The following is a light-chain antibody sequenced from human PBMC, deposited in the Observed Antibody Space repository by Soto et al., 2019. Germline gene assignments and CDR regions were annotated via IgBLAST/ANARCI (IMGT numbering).Light chain of an antibody. Sequence: DIQMTHSPSSLSASVGDRVIITCLASQSISNHLNWYQQKPGKAPKLLIYDASSLESGVPSRFSGSGSGTEFTLTISSLQPDDFATYYCQQYNSYTGKFGQGTKGDIK. CDR3: QQYNSYTGK. CDR1: QSISNH. V-gene: IGKV1-5*01. J-gene: IGKJ1*01. CDR2: DAS.